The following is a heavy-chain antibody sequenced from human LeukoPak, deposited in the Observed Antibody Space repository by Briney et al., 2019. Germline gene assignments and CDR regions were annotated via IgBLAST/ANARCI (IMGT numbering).Heavy chain of an antibody. CDR3: ARGRGIAAAATVGVDY. J-gene: IGHJ4*02. CDR2: IYSGGST. D-gene: IGHD6-13*01. CDR1: GFTVSSNY. V-gene: IGHV3-66*01. Sequence: PGGSLRLSCAASGFTVSSNYMSWVRQAPGKGLEWVSVIYSGGSTYYADSVKGRFTISRDNSKNTLYLQMNSLRAEDTAVYYCARGRGIAAAATVGVDYWGQGTLVTVSS.